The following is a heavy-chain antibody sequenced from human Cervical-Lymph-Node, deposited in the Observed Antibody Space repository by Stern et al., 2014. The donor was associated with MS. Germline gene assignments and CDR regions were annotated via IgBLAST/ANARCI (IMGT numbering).Heavy chain of an antibody. CDR2: ISAYNGNT. CDR3: ARDKMVYATHYYYYGMDV. V-gene: IGHV1-18*01. J-gene: IGHJ6*02. CDR1: GYTFTSYG. Sequence: QVQLGQSGAEVKKPGASVKVSCKASGYTFTSYGINWVRQAPGQGLEWMGWISAYNGNTNYAQKLQGRITMTTDTSTSTAYMELRSLRSDDTAVYYCARDKMVYATHYYYYGMDVWGQGTTVTVSS. D-gene: IGHD2-8*01.